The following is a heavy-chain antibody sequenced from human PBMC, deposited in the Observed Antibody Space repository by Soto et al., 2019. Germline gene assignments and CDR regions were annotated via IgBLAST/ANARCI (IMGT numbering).Heavy chain of an antibody. CDR3: ARDCSGGSCQY. CDR1: GFTLSYYW. V-gene: IGHV3-7*01. CDR2: IKEDGSEK. J-gene: IGHJ4*02. D-gene: IGHD2-15*01. Sequence: EVQLMESGGGLVQPGGSLRLSCAASGFTLSYYWMSWVRQAPGKGLEWVANIKEDGSEKYYVDSVKGQFTISRDNAQNSVFLQMNSLRVEDTAIYYCARDCSGGSCQYWGQGTLVTVSS.